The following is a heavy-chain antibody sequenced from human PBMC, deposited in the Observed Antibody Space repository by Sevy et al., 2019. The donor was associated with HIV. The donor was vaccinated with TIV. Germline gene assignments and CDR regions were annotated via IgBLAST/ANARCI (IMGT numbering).Heavy chain of an antibody. CDR2: IDQDGSQK. CDR3: ARELWPGDY. CDR1: GFTFTDYF. Sequence: GGSLRLSCAVSGFTFTDYFMGWVRQAPGKGLGWVANIDQDGSQKNYVDSVKGRFTISRDNAKNSVYLQMNRLRVDDTAVYYCARELWPGDYWGQGTLVTVSS. V-gene: IGHV3-7*01. D-gene: IGHD2-21*01. J-gene: IGHJ4*02.